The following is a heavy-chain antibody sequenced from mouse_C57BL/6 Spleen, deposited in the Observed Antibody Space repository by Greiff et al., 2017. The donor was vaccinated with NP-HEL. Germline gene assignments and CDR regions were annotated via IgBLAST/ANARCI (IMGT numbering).Heavy chain of an antibody. CDR1: GYTFTSYW. D-gene: IGHD2-1*01. Sequence: QVQLKQPGAELVKPGASVKLSCKASGYTFTSYWMQWVKQRPGQGLEWIGEIDPSDSYTNYNQKFKGKATLTVDTSSSTADMQLSSLTSEDSAVYYCARGGYGNYGFAYWGQGTLVTVSA. CDR2: IDPSDSYT. V-gene: IGHV1-50*01. J-gene: IGHJ3*01. CDR3: ARGGYGNYGFAY.